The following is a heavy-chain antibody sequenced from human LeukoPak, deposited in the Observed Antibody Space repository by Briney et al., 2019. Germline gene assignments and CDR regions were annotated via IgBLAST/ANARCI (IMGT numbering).Heavy chain of an antibody. J-gene: IGHJ6*02. Sequence: GASVKVSCKASGYTFTSYYMHWVRQAPGQGLEWMGIINPSGGSTSYAQKFQGRVTMTRDTSTSTVYMELSSLRSEDTAVYYCARSIVVVPAAILYYYYGMDVWGQGTTVTVSS. CDR2: INPSGGST. V-gene: IGHV1-46*01. CDR1: GYTFTSYY. D-gene: IGHD2-2*02. CDR3: ARSIVVVPAAILYYYYGMDV.